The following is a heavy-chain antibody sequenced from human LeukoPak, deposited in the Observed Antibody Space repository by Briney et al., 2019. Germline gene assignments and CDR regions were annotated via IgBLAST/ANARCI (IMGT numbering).Heavy chain of an antibody. V-gene: IGHV3-23*01. J-gene: IGHJ5*02. Sequence: GGSLRLSCVGSGFMFSNYWMSWVRQAPGKGLEWVSAISGSGGSTYYADSVKGRFTISRDNSKNTLYLQMNSLRAEDTAVYYCAKDKCSSTSCYGNWFDPWGQGTLVTVSS. CDR1: GFMFSNYW. CDR3: AKDKCSSTSCYGNWFDP. D-gene: IGHD2-2*01. CDR2: ISGSGGST.